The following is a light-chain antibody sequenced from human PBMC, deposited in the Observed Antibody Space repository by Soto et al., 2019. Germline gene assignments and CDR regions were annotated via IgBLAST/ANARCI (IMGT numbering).Light chain of an antibody. CDR2: DAS. CDR1: QSISTW. V-gene: IGKV1-5*01. CDR3: QQYNEYLYT. J-gene: IGKJ2*01. Sequence: EIQMTQSPSTLSASVGDRVTITCRASQSISTWVAWYQQRPGKAPKVLIYDASNLQSGVPSRFSGSGSATEFTLTISSLQPDDFATYFCQQYNEYLYTFGQGTKLEIK.